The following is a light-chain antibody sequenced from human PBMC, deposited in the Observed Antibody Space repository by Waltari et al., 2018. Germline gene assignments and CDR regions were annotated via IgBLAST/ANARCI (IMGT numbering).Light chain of an antibody. CDR3: QQYYSAPWT. CDR1: QSILYSSNNKNY. V-gene: IGKV4-1*01. Sequence: DIVMTQSPDSLAGALGERATINCKSSQSILYSSNNKNYLAWFHQKPGQPPKLLIYWAFTRQSGVPDRFSGSGSGTDFTLTISSLQAEDVAVYYCQQYYSAPWTFGQGTKVEIK. J-gene: IGKJ1*01. CDR2: WAF.